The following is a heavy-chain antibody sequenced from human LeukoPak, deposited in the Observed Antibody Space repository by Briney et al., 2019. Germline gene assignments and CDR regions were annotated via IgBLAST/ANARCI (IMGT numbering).Heavy chain of an antibody. V-gene: IGHV3-15*01. Sequence: PGGSLRLSCAASGFTFSNAWMSWVRQAPGKGLEWVGRIKSKTDGGTTDYAAPVKGRFTISRDDSKNTLYLQMNSLKTEDTAVYYCTTDLGYSSSDWFDPWGQGTLVTVSS. CDR1: GFTFSNAW. D-gene: IGHD6-13*01. J-gene: IGHJ5*02. CDR3: TTDLGYSSSDWFDP. CDR2: IKSKTDGGTT.